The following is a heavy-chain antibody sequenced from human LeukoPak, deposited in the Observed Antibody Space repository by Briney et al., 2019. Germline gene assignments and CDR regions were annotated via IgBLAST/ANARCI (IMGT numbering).Heavy chain of an antibody. CDR1: GYSIISDYF. D-gene: IGHD3-10*01. CDR3: AKSNGYGLVDI. Sequence: SETLSLTCIVSGYSIISDYFWGWVRQPPGKGPEWIGNIFYSGSTYYSPSLKSRVTISLDTSRNQFSLKLNSVTAADTAVYYCAKSNGYGLVDIWGQGTMVTVSS. CDR2: IFYSGST. J-gene: IGHJ3*02. V-gene: IGHV4-38-2*02.